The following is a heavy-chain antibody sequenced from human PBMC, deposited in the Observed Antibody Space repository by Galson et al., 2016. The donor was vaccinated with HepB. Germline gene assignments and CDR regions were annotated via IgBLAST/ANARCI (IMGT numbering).Heavy chain of an antibody. CDR2: ISGSGGTT. Sequence: SLRLSCAASGFTFSSYAMTWVRQAPGKGLEWVSAISGSGGTTYYADSVKGRFTISRDNSKNTLFLQMNRLRVEDTAVYYFGRDVGPWGPGTVVTVSS. J-gene: IGHJ5*02. CDR1: GFTFSSYA. CDR3: GRDVGP. V-gene: IGHV3-23*01.